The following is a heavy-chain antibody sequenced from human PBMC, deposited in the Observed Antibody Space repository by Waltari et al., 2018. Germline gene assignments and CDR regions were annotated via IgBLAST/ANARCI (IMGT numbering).Heavy chain of an antibody. CDR3: ARVPLGYYYYMDV. V-gene: IGHV1-2*02. CDR2: INPNSCAT. D-gene: IGHD1-26*01. CDR1: GYTFTGYY. Sequence: QVQLVQSGAEVKKPGASVKVSCKASGYTFTGYYMHWVRQAPGQGLDWRGWINPNSCATNYAQKFQGRFTMTRDTSISTAYMELSRLRSDDTAVYYCARVPLGYYYYMDVWGQGTSVSVCS. J-gene: IGHJ6*03.